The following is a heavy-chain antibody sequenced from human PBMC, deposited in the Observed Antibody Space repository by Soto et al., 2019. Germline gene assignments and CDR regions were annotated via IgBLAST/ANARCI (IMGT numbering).Heavy chain of an antibody. CDR2: ISAHNRNT. CDR1: GYTFTSYG. V-gene: IGHV1-18*01. Sequence: GASVKVSCKASGYTFTSYGISWVRQAPGQGLEWMGWISAHNRNTSYAQELQGRVTMTTDTSTSTAYMELRSLRSDDTAGYYCARVAPPGDYWGQGTLVTVSS. CDR3: ARVAPPGDY. J-gene: IGHJ4*02.